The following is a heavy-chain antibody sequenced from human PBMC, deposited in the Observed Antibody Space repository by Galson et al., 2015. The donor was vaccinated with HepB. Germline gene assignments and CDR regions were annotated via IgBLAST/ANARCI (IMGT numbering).Heavy chain of an antibody. CDR1: GFSFSSYS. CDR3: ARVHDYGDYIFDSSSDGISDY. Sequence: SLRLSCAASGFSFSSYSMAWVRQAPGKGLQWVSSITSRGSYIYYADPVKGRFTISRDNAKNSLFLQMNSLRAEDAAVYFCARVHDYGDYIFDSSSDGISDYWGQGTLVIVSS. J-gene: IGHJ4*02. V-gene: IGHV3-21*01. D-gene: IGHD4-17*01. CDR2: ITSRGSYI.